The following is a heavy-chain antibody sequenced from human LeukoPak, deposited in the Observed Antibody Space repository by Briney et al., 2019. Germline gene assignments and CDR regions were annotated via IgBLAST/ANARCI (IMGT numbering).Heavy chain of an antibody. CDR3: AKGVVAFDY. CDR2: ISWNSGSI. Sequence: WVSGISWNSGSIGYADSVKGRFTISRDNAQNSLYLQMNSLRAEDTALYYCAKGVVAFDYWGQGTLVTVSS. J-gene: IGHJ4*02. V-gene: IGHV3-9*01. D-gene: IGHD2-15*01.